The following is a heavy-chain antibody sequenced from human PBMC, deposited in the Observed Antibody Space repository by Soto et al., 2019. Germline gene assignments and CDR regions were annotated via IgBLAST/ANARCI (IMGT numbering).Heavy chain of an antibody. J-gene: IGHJ3*01. V-gene: IGHV4-59*06. CDR3: ARENFGVIIHDAFDL. CDR1: RGSISNYF. D-gene: IGHD2-8*01. CDR2: IYDSETT. Sequence: SETLSLTCTVSRGSISNYFWTWIWQPPGRGLEWLGYIYDSETTYYNPSLESRLSISVDASKNQFSLKVTSVTPADTAVYYCARENFGVIIHDAFDLWGQGTMVTVSS.